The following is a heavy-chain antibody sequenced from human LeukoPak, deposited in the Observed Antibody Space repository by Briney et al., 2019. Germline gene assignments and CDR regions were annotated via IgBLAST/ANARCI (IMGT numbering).Heavy chain of an antibody. V-gene: IGHV3-74*01. CDR1: GFTFISYW. CDR3: AKDRGMTTVPLGALDI. CDR2: INSDGSST. Sequence: PGGSLRLSCAASGFTFISYWMHWVRQAPGKGLVWVSRINSDGSSTSYADSVKGRFTISRDNAKSTLYLQMNSLRADDTAVYYCAKDRGMTTVPLGALDIWGQGTMVTVSS. D-gene: IGHD4-17*01. J-gene: IGHJ3*02.